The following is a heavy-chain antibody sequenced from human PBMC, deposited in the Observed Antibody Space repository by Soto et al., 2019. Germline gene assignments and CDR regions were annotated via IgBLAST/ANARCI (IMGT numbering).Heavy chain of an antibody. V-gene: IGHV3-30-3*01. CDR2: ISYDGSNK. Sequence: QVQLVESGGGVVQPGRSLRLSCAASGFTFSSYAMHWVRQAPGKGLEWVAVISYDGSNKYYADSVKGRFTISRDNSKNTLYLQMSSLRAEDTAVYYCARDGPYYDILTGYYPLDYWGQGTLVTVSS. CDR3: ARDGPYYDILTGYYPLDY. J-gene: IGHJ4*02. D-gene: IGHD3-9*01. CDR1: GFTFSSYA.